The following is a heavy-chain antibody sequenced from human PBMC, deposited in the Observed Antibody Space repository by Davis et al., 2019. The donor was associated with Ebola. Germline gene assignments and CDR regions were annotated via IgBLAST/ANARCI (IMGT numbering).Heavy chain of an antibody. CDR2: IHYSGST. CDR3: ARALSDYYYMDV. Sequence: SETLSLTCAVYGGSFSGYYWSWIRQPPGKGLEWIGYIHYSGSTNYSPSLKSRVTISVDTSKNQFSLKLSSVTAADTAVYYCARALSDYYYMDVWGKGTTVTVSS. CDR1: GGSFSGYY. V-gene: IGHV4-59*08. J-gene: IGHJ6*03.